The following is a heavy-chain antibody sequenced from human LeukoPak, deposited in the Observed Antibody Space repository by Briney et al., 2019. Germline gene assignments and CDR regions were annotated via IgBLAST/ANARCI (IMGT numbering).Heavy chain of an antibody. CDR2: ISWNSGSI. V-gene: IGHV3-9*01. CDR1: GFTFGDYA. CDR3: AKGFSSGSYYYFDY. J-gene: IGHJ4*02. Sequence: GRSLRLSCAASGFTFGDYAMHWVRRAPGKGLEWVSGISWNSGSIGYADSVKGRFTISRDNAKNSLYLQMNSLRAEDTALYYCAKGFSSGSYYYFDYWGQGTLVTVSS. D-gene: IGHD1-26*01.